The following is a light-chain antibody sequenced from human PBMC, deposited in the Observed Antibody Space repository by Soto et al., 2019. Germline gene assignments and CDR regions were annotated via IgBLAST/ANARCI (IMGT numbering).Light chain of an antibody. Sequence: SALTQPASVSGSPGQSITISCTGTSSDVGGYNYVSWYQQHPGKAPKLMIYEVSNRPSGVSNRFSGSKSGNTASLTISGLQAEDEADYYCSSYTSSSTPWVFGTGTKVTV. CDR3: SSYTSSSTPWV. J-gene: IGLJ1*01. CDR2: EVS. CDR1: SSDVGGYNY. V-gene: IGLV2-14*01.